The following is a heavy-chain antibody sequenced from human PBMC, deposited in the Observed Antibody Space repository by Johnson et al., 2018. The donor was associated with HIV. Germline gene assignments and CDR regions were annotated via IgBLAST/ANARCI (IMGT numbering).Heavy chain of an antibody. V-gene: IGHV3-7*03. CDR1: GFTLSSDW. J-gene: IGHJ3*02. CDR3: ARGVGGAGDDAFDI. D-gene: IGHD6-19*01. Sequence: MLLVESGGGLVQPGGSLRLSCAASGFTLSSDWMSWVRQAPGKGLEWVANIKQDGSENYYVDSVKGRFTISRDNAKNSLYLQMNSLRAEDTALYYCARGVGGAGDDAFDIWGQGTMVTVSS. CDR2: IKQDGSEN.